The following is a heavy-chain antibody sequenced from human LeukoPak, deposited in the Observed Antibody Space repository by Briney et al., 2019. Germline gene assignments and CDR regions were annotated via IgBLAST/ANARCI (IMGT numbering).Heavy chain of an antibody. V-gene: IGHV5-10-1*01. CDR1: GYSFTSYW. D-gene: IGHD3-22*01. CDR3: ARHQPNYYDSSGQTLFDY. Sequence: GESLKISCKGSGYSFTSYWIGWVRQMPGKGLEWLGRIDPSDSYTNYSPSFQGPVTISADKSISTAYLQWSSLKASDTAMYYCARHQPNYYDSSGQTLFDYWGQGTLVTVSS. CDR2: IDPSDSYT. J-gene: IGHJ4*02.